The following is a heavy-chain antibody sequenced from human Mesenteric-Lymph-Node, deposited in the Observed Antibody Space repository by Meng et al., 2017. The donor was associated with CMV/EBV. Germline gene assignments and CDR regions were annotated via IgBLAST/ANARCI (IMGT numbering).Heavy chain of an antibody. V-gene: IGHV3-33*01. J-gene: IGHJ2*01. CDR3: ARKAIPFGGVIVGHFDV. CDR2: IWYDGSDK. D-gene: IGHD3-16*02. CDR1: FDFSQFD. Sequence: FDFSQFDRHWVRQAPGKGMEWVAFIWYDGSDKLYAESVKGRFTVSKDNSKRTVYLQMNTLRAEDTAVYYCARKAIPFGGVIVGHFDVWGPGTLVTVSS.